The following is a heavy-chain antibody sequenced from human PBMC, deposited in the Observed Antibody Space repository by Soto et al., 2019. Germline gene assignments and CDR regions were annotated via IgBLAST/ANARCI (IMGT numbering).Heavy chain of an antibody. J-gene: IGHJ6*02. CDR3: ASSRIQLWSQYGMDV. CDR1: GYSFTSYW. Sequence: GESLKISCKGSGYSFTSYWIGWVRQMPGKGLEWMGIIYPGDSDTRYSPSFQGQVTISADKSISTAYLQWSSLKASDTAMYYCASSRIQLWSQYGMDVWGQGTTVTVSS. D-gene: IGHD5-18*01. CDR2: IYPGDSDT. V-gene: IGHV5-51*01.